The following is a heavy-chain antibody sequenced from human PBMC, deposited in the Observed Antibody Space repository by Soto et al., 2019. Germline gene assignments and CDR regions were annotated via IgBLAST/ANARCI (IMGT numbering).Heavy chain of an antibody. CDR1: GGSISIGGYY. J-gene: IGHJ4*02. CDR3: ARRNYDSSGYQVDY. D-gene: IGHD3-22*01. V-gene: IGHV4-31*03. Sequence: QVQLQESGPGLVKPSQTLSLTCTVSGGSISIGGYYWSWIRQHPGKGLEWSGYIYYSGNTYYNPSLNSRVTISLDTSQNQFSLKLSSVTAADTAVYYCARRNYDSSGYQVDYWGQGTLVTVSS. CDR2: IYYSGNT.